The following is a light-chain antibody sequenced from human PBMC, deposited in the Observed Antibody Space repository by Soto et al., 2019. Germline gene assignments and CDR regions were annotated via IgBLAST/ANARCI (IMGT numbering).Light chain of an antibody. CDR2: DVS. V-gene: IGLV2-14*01. J-gene: IGLJ1*01. CDR1: SSDVGAYSY. CDR3: SSYTSSRTYV. Sequence: QSALTQPASVSGSPGQSITISCTGTSSDVGAYSYVSWYQQHPGKAPKLIIYDVSDRPSGISNRFSGSKSDNTASLTISGLQAEDEAEYCCSSYTSSRTYVFGTGTKSPS.